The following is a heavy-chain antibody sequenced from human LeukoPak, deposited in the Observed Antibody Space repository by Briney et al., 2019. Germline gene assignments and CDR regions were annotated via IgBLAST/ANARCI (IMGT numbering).Heavy chain of an antibody. V-gene: IGHV4-4*07. D-gene: IGHD3-3*01. J-gene: IGHJ6*03. CDR3: ARLSRSGYYMDV. CDR2: IYTSGST. Sequence: SETLSLTCTVSGGPLSSYYWSWIRQPAGKVLEWIGRIYTSGSTNYNPSLKSRVTISVDKSKNQFSLKLSSVTAADTAVYYCARLSRSGYYMDVCGKGTTVTASS. CDR1: GGPLSSYY.